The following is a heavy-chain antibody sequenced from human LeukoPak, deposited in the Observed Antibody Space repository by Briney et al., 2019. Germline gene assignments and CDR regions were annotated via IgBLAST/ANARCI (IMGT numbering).Heavy chain of an antibody. V-gene: IGHV3-21*01. D-gene: IGHD2-2*01. CDR2: ISSSSSYI. J-gene: IGHJ5*02. CDR1: GFTFSSYS. CDR3: ARDAVGGCSSTSCYPT. Sequence: GGSLRLSCAVSGFTFSSYSMNWVRQAPGKGLEWVSSISSSSSYIYYADSVKGRFTISRDNAKNSLYLQMNSLRAEDTAVYYCARDAVGGCSSTSCYPTWGQGTLVTVSS.